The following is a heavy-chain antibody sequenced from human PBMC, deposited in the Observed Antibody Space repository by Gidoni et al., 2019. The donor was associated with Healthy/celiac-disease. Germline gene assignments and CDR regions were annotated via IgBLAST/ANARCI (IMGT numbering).Heavy chain of an antibody. D-gene: IGHD1-26*01. V-gene: IGHV3-23*01. CDR2: ICGSGGRT. J-gene: IGHJ6*02. CDR3: AKSYRYYYYGMDV. CDR1: GFTFSSYA. Sequence: VQLLESGGGLVQPGGSLRRYWAASGFTFSSYAMSWVRQAPGKGLEWVSAICGSGGRTYYADSVKGRFTISSDTSKNSLYLQMNSLRAEDTAVYYCAKSYRYYYYGMDVWGQGTTVTVSS.